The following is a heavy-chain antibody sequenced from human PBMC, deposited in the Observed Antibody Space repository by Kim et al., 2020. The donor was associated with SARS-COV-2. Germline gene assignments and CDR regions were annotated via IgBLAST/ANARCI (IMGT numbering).Heavy chain of an antibody. D-gene: IGHD3-16*01. V-gene: IGHV3-48*02. CDR3: VRDRMGGAFDM. J-gene: IGHJ3*02. CDR2: ITKSSTTI. CDR1: GFTFSAYD. Sequence: GGSLRLSCATSGFTFSAYDMNWVRQAPGKGLEWLSFITKSSTTIYYADSVEGRFTISRDNAKNSLFLQKNSLRDEDTALYYCVRDRMGGAFDMWGQGTMVTVSS.